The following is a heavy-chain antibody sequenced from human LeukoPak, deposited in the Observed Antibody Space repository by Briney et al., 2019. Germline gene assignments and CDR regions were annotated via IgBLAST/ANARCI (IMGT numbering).Heavy chain of an antibody. J-gene: IGHJ4*02. CDR1: GFTFDDYA. D-gene: IGHD6-19*01. CDR3: AKGGHSSGWYAADY. V-gene: IGHV3-9*01. CDR2: ISWNSGSI. Sequence: QSGRSLRLSCAASGFTFDDYAMHWVRQAPGKGLEWVSGISWNSGSIGYADSVKGRFTISRDNAKNSLYLQMNSLRAEDTALYYCAKGGHSSGWYAADYWGQGTLGTVSS.